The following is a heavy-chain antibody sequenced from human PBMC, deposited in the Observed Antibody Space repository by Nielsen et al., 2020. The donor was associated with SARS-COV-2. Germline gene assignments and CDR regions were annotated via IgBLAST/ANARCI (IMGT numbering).Heavy chain of an antibody. Sequence: GESLKISCAASGFTFSSYGMHWVRQAPGKGLEWVAVISYDGSNKYYADSVKGRFTISRENAKNSLYLQMNSLRAGDTAVYYCARYNWNYHYFDYWGQGTLVTVSS. CDR2: ISYDGSNK. D-gene: IGHD1-7*01. CDR3: ARYNWNYHYFDY. J-gene: IGHJ4*02. CDR1: GFTFSSYG. V-gene: IGHV3-30*03.